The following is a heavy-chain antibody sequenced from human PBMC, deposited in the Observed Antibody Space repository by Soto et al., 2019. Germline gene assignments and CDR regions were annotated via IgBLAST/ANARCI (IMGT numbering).Heavy chain of an antibody. D-gene: IGHD3-16*01. CDR3: ARMITFGGVMRFDP. Sequence: QVQLVQSGAEVKQPGASVKVSCKASGYTFTSYDINWVRQATGQGLEWMGWMNPNSGNTGYAQKFQGRVTMTRNTSISTAYMELSSLRSEDTAVYYCARMITFGGVMRFDPWGQGTLVTVSS. V-gene: IGHV1-8*01. CDR1: GYTFTSYD. J-gene: IGHJ5*02. CDR2: MNPNSGNT.